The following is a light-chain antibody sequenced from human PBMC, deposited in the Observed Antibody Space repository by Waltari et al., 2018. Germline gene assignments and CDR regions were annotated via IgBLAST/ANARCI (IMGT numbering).Light chain of an antibody. CDR2: KAS. CDR1: QKINSW. CDR3: LQYNGEPRT. Sequence: DIQMTQSPSTLSASVGDRVTITCRASQKINSWLAWHQQKPGKAPKLLIYKASSLESGVSSRFSGSGSGTEFTLTISSLQPDDFATYYCLQYNGEPRTFGQGTKVEVK. V-gene: IGKV1-5*03. J-gene: IGKJ1*01.